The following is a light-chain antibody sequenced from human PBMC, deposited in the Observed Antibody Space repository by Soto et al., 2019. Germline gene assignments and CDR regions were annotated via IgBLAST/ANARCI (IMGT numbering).Light chain of an antibody. CDR2: DGS. V-gene: IGKV1-5*01. J-gene: IGKJ1*01. Sequence: DIQMTQSPSTLSASVGDRVTITCRASQGIGGWLAWYQQKPGKAPKLLIYDGSSLQSGVPSRFSGSGSGTEFTLTISSLQPDDFAIYYCQQYNSDSRTFGQGTKVEIK. CDR1: QGIGGW. CDR3: QQYNSDSRT.